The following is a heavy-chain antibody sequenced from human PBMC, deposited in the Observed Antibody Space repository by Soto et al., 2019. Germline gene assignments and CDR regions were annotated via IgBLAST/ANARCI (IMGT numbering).Heavy chain of an antibody. CDR3: ARHSTQGYCSGGSCYGGVDV. D-gene: IGHD2-15*01. Sequence: QVQLVQSGAEVKKPGSSVKVSCKASGGTFSSYAISWVRQAPGQGLEWMGGIIPIFGTANYAQKFQGRVTITADESTSTAYMELSSLRSEDTAVYYCARHSTQGYCSGGSCYGGVDVWGQGTTVTVSS. CDR2: IIPIFGTA. CDR1: GGTFSSYA. V-gene: IGHV1-69*12. J-gene: IGHJ6*02.